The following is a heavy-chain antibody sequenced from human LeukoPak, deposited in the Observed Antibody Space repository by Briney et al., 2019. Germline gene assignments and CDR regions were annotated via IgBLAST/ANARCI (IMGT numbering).Heavy chain of an antibody. V-gene: IGHV4-39*07. CDR1: GGSISSSSYY. CDR2: IYYSGTT. J-gene: IGHJ4*02. CDR3: ARVPHSVEGSMKAVFIHYFDY. D-gene: IGHD3-22*01. Sequence: SETLSLTCTVSGGSISSSSYYWGWIRQPPGTGLEWIGSIYYSGTTNYNPSLKSRVSMSVDTSKNQFSLKLSSVTAADTAVYYCARVPHSVEGSMKAVFIHYFDYWGQGSLVTVSS.